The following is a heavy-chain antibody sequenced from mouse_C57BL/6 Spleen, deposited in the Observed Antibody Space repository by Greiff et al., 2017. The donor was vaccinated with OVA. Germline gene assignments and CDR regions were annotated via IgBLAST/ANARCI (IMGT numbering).Heavy chain of an antibody. CDR1: GYTFTSYW. J-gene: IGHJ3*01. CDR3: AREAAGGAWFAY. CDR2: IDPSDSET. V-gene: IGHV1-52*01. D-gene: IGHD1-2*01. Sequence: QVQLQQPGAELVRPGSSVKLSCKASGYTFTSYWMHWVKQRPIQGLEWIGNIDPSDSETHYNQKFKDKATLTVDKSSSTAYMQLSSLTSEDSAVYYCAREAAGGAWFAYWGQGTLVTVSA.